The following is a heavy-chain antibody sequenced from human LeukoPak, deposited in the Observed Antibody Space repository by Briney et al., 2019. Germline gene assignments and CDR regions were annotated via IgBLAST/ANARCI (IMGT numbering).Heavy chain of an antibody. J-gene: IGHJ4*02. CDR1: GFNFHNYW. CDR2: IKQDGSEK. Sequence: GGSLRLSCAAAGFNFHNYWMSWVRQAPGKGLEWVADIKQDGSEKYYVDSVKGRFTISRDNAKNSLYLQMNSLRAEDTAVYYCARDDDFIDYWGQGTLVTVSS. D-gene: IGHD1-1*01. V-gene: IGHV3-7*01. CDR3: ARDDDFIDY.